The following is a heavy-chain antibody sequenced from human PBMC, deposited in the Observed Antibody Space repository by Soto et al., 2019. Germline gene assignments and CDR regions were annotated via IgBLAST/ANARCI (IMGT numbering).Heavy chain of an antibody. V-gene: IGHV3-21*01. CDR2: ISSSSSYI. CDR1: GFTFSSYS. J-gene: IGHJ6*02. D-gene: IGHD1-26*01. CDR3: ARDFRGGSYYYYYGMDV. Sequence: GGSLRLSCAASGFTFSSYSMNWVRQAPGKGLEWVSSISSSSSYIYYADSVKGRFTISRDNAKNSLYLQMNSLRAEDTAVYYCARDFRGGSYYYYYGMDVWGQGTTVTVSS.